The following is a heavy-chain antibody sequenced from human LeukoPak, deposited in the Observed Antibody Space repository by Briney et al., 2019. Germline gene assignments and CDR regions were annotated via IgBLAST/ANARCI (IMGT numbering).Heavy chain of an antibody. D-gene: IGHD3-10*01. CDR3: ARDLPPGYCGSGSSH. J-gene: IGHJ4*02. CDR1: GFTFDDYG. V-gene: IGHV3-20*04. Sequence: GGSLRLSCAASGFTFDDYGMSWVRQSPWKGLEWVSGINWNGGSTGYADSVKGRFTISRDNAKNSLYLQMNSLSAEDTALYYCARDLPPGYCGSGSSHWGQGTLVTVSS. CDR2: INWNGGST.